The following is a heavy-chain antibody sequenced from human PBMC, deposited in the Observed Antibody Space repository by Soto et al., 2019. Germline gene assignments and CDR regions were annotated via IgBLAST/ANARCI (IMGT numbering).Heavy chain of an antibody. Sequence: EVQLVESGGGLVQPGESPRLSCAASGFTFDYYWMHWVRQAPGKGLVWVSRIHRYGTSTTYADSVKGRFTISRDNAKNTLSLQMNSLRAEDTDVYYCARGDRGAFDLWGQGTVVTVSS. V-gene: IGHV3-74*01. CDR3: ARGDRGAFDL. CDR1: GFTFDYYW. CDR2: IHRYGTST. D-gene: IGHD1-26*01. J-gene: IGHJ3*01.